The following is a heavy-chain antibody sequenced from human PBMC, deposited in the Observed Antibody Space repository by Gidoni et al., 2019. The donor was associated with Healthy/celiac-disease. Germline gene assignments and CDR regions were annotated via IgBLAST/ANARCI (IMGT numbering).Heavy chain of an antibody. D-gene: IGHD5-18*01. CDR2: IYYSGST. CDR1: GGSVSSGSYY. V-gene: IGHV4-61*01. J-gene: IGHJ5*02. Sequence: QVQLQESGPGLVKPSETLSLTCTVSGGSVSSGSYYWSWIRQPPGKGLEWIGYIYYSGSTNYNPSLKSRVTISVDTSKNQFSLKLSSVTAADTAVYYCARDFGYSYGWDSETWGQGTLVTVSS. CDR3: ARDFGYSYGWDSET.